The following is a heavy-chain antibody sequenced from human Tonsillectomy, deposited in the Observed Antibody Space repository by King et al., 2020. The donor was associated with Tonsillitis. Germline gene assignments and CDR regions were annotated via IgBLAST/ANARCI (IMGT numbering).Heavy chain of an antibody. Sequence: QLVQSGSEVKKPGASVRVSCKASGYSFTTYGITWVRQAPGQGLEWMGWISPFNGDTNFGQKFQGRVTMTTDMSTSTAYLELRTLRYDDTAVYYCARSSSGVLDYWGQGTLVTVSS. CDR1: GYSFTTYG. CDR2: ISPFNGDT. V-gene: IGHV1-18*01. J-gene: IGHJ4*02. CDR3: ARSSSGVLDY. D-gene: IGHD2-8*02.